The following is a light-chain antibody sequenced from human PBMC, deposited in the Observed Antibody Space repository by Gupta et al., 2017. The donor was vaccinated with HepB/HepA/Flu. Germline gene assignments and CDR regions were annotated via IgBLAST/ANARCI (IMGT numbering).Light chain of an antibody. CDR2: DAS. Sequence: PGERATLSCRASQSVDKSLAWYRQTPGQAPRLLIFDASKRAVGIPDRFSGSGSGTDFTLTSSSRQPEDFALYYWQHRNNLFTFGGGTKVEI. V-gene: IGKV3-11*01. J-gene: IGKJ4*01. CDR1: QSVDKS. CDR3: QHRNNLFT.